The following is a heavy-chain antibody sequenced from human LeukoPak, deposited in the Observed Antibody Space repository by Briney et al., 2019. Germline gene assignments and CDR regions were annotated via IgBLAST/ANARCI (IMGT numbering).Heavy chain of an antibody. CDR1: GGSISSSSYY. CDR3: ARLRGWGYYYYYVDV. J-gene: IGHJ6*03. V-gene: IGHV4-39*01. Sequence: SETLSLTCTVSGGSISSSSYYWGWIRQPPGKGLEWIGSIYYSGSTYYNPSLKSRVTISVDTSKNQFSLKLSSVTAADTAVYYCARLRGWGYYYYYVDVWGKGTTVTVSS. CDR2: IYYSGST. D-gene: IGHD7-27*01.